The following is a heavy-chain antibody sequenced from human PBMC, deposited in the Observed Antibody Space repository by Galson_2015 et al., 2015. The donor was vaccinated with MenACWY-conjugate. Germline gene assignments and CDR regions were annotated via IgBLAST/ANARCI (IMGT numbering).Heavy chain of an antibody. CDR2: ISAYNGNT. Sequence: SVKVSCKASGYTFTSYGISWVRQAPGQGLEWMGWISAYNGNTNYAQKLQGRVTMTTDTSTSTAYMELRSLRSDDTAVYYCARVGDYELDCYYYGMDVWGQGTTVTVSS. V-gene: IGHV1-18*01. D-gene: IGHD4-17*01. J-gene: IGHJ6*02. CDR1: GYTFTSYG. CDR3: ARVGDYELDCYYYGMDV.